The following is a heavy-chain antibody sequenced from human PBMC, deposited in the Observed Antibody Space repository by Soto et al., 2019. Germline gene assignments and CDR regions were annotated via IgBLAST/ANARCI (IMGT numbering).Heavy chain of an antibody. Sequence: SVKVSCKASGGTFSSYAISWVRQAPGQGLEWMGGIIPIFGTANYAQKFQGRVTITADESTSTAYMELSSLRSEDTAVYYCARDKRRGIAAFYGMDVWGQGTTVTVSS. CDR2: IIPIFGTA. CDR3: ARDKRRGIAAFYGMDV. D-gene: IGHD6-25*01. J-gene: IGHJ6*02. CDR1: GGTFSSYA. V-gene: IGHV1-69*13.